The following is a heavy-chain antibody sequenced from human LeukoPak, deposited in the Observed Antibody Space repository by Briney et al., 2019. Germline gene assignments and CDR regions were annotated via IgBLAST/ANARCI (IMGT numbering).Heavy chain of an antibody. J-gene: IGHJ5*02. CDR2: INSEGSST. CDR3: ARGVFLEWSSVNWFDP. V-gene: IGHV3-74*01. D-gene: IGHD3-3*01. Sequence: GGSLRLSCAASGFTLSTYWMHWVRQAPGKGLVWVSRINSEGSSTTYADSVKGRFTISRDNAKNILYLQMNSLRAEDTAVYYCARGVFLEWSSVNWFDPWGQGTLVTVSS. CDR1: GFTLSTYW.